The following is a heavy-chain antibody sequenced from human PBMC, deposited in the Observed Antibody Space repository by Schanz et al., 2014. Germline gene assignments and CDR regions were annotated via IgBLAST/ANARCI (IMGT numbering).Heavy chain of an antibody. CDR1: GLIFSNYV. CDR2: INTGGDST. D-gene: IGHD3-10*01. J-gene: IGHJ4*02. CDR3: VSSGSYSSYAF. V-gene: IGHV3-23*01. Sequence: EVQLLESGGGLVQPGGSLKLSCAASGLIFSNYVMSWVRQAPGKGLEWVSSINTGGDSTYYADSVKGRFTISRDNSRDTVYLQMNSLRAEDTAVYHCVSSGSYSSYAFWGQGTLVTVSS.